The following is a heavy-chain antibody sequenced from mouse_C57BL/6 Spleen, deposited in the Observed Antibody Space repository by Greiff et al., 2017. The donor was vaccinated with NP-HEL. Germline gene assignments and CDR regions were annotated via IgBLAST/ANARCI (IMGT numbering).Heavy chain of an antibody. Sequence: VQLQQSGPELVKPGASVKMSCKASGYTFTDYNMHWVKQSHGKSLEWIGYINPNNGGTSYNQKFKGKATLTVNESSSTAYMELRSLTSEDSAVYYCARDLLLRSYYFDYWGQGTTLTVSS. CDR1: GYTFTDYN. V-gene: IGHV1-22*01. J-gene: IGHJ2*01. CDR2: INPNNGGT. D-gene: IGHD1-1*01. CDR3: ARDLLLRSYYFDY.